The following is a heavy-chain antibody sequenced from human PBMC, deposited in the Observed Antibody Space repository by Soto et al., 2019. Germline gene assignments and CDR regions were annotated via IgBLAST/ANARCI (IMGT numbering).Heavy chain of an antibody. V-gene: IGHV1-69*04. Sequence: SVKVSCKASGGTFSSYTISWVRQAPGQGLEWMGRIIPILGIANYAQKFQGRVTITADKSTSTAYMELSSLRSEDTAVYYCAREWGTSYYYMDVWGKGTTVTVSS. CDR2: IIPILGIA. D-gene: IGHD1-1*01. J-gene: IGHJ6*03. CDR3: AREWGTSYYYMDV. CDR1: GGTFSSYT.